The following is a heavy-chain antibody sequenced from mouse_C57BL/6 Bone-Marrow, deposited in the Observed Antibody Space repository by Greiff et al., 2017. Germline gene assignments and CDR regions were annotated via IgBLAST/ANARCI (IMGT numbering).Heavy chain of an antibody. D-gene: IGHD2-5*01. J-gene: IGHJ4*01. V-gene: IGHV1-61*01. CDR3: ARTPTIVTHYYAMDY. Sequence: QVQLQQPGAELVRPGSSVKLSCKASGYTFTSYWMDWVKQRPGQGLEWIGNIYPSDIETHYNQKFKDKATLTVDKSSSTAYMQLSSLTSEDSAVYYCARTPTIVTHYYAMDYWGQGTSVTVSS. CDR2: IYPSDIET. CDR1: GYTFTSYW.